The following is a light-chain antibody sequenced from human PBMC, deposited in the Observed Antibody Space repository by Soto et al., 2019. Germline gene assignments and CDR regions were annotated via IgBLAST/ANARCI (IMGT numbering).Light chain of an antibody. CDR3: RQKNKWPPVT. CDR1: QTISTD. V-gene: IGKV3-15*01. Sequence: EVVMTQSPATVSVFPGEGVTLSCRASQTISTDLAWYQQKPGQAPKLLIYGASTRATGVPDRFSGGGSGAEFTLIISSLQSEDFAFSYCRQKNKWPPVTFGEGTKVEIK. CDR2: GAS. J-gene: IGKJ4*01.